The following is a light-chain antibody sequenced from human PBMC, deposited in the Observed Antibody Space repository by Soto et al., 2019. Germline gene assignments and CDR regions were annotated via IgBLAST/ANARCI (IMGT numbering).Light chain of an antibody. CDR2: DVS. J-gene: IGLJ2*01. CDR1: SSDVGGYNY. Sequence: QSALTQPASVSGSPGQSITISCTGTSSDVGGYNYVSWYQQHPGKAPKLMIYDVSNRPSGVSNRFSGSKSGNTASLTISWRQAEDEADYYCSSYTSSSTLRVFGGGTKLTVL. V-gene: IGLV2-14*01. CDR3: SSYTSSSTLRV.